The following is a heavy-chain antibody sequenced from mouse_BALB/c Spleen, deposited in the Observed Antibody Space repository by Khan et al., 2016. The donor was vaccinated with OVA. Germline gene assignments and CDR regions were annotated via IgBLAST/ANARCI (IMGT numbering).Heavy chain of an antibody. J-gene: IGHJ3*01. Sequence: EVELVESGGGLVKPGGSLKVSCAASGFTFSNYAMSWVRQTPEKRLEWVASISSGGSTYYPDSVKGRFTIFRDNARNILYLQMSSLRSEDTAMYYCARDYWFVYWGQGTLVTVSA. CDR1: GFTFSNYA. CDR3: ARDYWFVY. V-gene: IGHV5-6-5*01. CDR2: ISSGGST.